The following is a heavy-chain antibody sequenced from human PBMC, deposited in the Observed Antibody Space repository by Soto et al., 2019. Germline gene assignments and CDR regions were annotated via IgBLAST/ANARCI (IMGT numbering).Heavy chain of an antibody. D-gene: IGHD2-15*01. CDR3: VRTSLVVAAATREDY. V-gene: IGHV3-74*01. J-gene: IGHJ4*02. Sequence: EVQLVESGGGLVQPGGSLRLSCAASGFTFSSYWMHWVRQAPGKGLVWVSRINSEGSSTSYADSVKGRFTISRDNAKNTLYLQMNSLRAEDTAVYYCVRTSLVVAAATREDYWGQGTLVTFSS. CDR2: INSEGSST. CDR1: GFTFSSYW.